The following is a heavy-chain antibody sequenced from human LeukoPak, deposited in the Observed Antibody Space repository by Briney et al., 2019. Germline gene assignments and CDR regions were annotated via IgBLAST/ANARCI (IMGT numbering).Heavy chain of an antibody. V-gene: IGHV3-21*05. J-gene: IGHJ4*02. CDR2: ISSSSGHT. CDR3: ARVGSIAAAGTPDY. CDR1: GFTFSSYG. Sequence: PGGSLRLSCAASGFTFSSYGMHWVRQTPGKGLEWVSYISSSSGHTEYADSVKGRFTVSRDNAKNSLFLQLNSLRADDTAVYYCARVGSIAAAGTPDYWGQGTLVTVSS. D-gene: IGHD6-13*01.